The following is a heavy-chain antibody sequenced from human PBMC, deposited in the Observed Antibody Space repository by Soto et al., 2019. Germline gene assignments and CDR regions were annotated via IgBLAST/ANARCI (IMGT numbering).Heavy chain of an antibody. J-gene: IGHJ6*02. CDR2: IDPSDSYT. Sequence: ESLKISFKGSGYSFTSYWISWVRQVPGKGLEWMGRIDPSDSYTNYSPSFQGHVTISADKSISTAYLQWSSLKASDTAMYYCAVTDSSSWWGRDYYYGMDVWGQGTTVTVSS. V-gene: IGHV5-10-1*01. CDR1: GYSFTSYW. D-gene: IGHD6-6*01. CDR3: AVTDSSSWWGRDYYYGMDV.